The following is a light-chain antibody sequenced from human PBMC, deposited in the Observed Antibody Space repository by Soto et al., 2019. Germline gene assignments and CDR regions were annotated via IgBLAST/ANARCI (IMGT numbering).Light chain of an antibody. CDR1: NSDVGRYNY. J-gene: IGLJ1*01. CDR3: SSYTSTSTLYV. V-gene: IGLV2-14*03. CDR2: EVN. Sequence: QSVLTQPASVSGSLGQSITIYCTGTNSDVGRYNYVSWYQQHPGKAPKLMIYEVNKRPLGVSNRFSGSKSGNTASLTISGLQAEDEADYYCSSYTSTSTLYVFGTGTKVTVL.